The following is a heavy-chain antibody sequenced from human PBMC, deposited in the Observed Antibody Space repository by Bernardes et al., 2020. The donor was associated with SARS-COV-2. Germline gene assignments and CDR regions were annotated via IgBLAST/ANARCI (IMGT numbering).Heavy chain of an antibody. V-gene: IGHV4-34*01. CDR2: INDSGST. J-gene: IGHJ2*01. CDR1: GGSLSGYY. CDR3: ARAVWGIWHFDL. D-gene: IGHD3-16*01. Sequence: SETLSLTCAVYGGSLSGYYWNWIRQPPGKGLEWIGEINDSGSTNYNPSLKSRVTISVDTSKNKFSLKLTSVTAADTAVYYCARAVWGIWHFDLWGRDTLVTVSS.